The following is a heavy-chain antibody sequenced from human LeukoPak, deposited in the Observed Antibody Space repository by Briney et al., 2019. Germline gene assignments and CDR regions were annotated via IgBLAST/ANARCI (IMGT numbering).Heavy chain of an antibody. CDR1: GGSISSYY. J-gene: IGHJ3*02. Sequence: PSETLSLTCTVSGGSISSYYWSWIRQPPGKGLEWIGYIYYSGSTNYNPSLKSRVTISVDTSKNQFSLKLSSVTAADTAVYYCARLMPDMTTVTTDAFDIWGQGTMVTVSS. CDR2: IYYSGST. D-gene: IGHD4-17*01. V-gene: IGHV4-59*08. CDR3: ARLMPDMTTVTTDAFDI.